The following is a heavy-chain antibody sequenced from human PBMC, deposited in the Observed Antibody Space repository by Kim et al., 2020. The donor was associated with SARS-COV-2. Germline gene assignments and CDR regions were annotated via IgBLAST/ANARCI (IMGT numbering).Heavy chain of an antibody. Sequence: GGSLRLSCAASGFTFSDYYMSWIRQAPGKGLEWVSYICSSSSYTNYADSVKGRFTISRDNAKNSLYLQMNSLRAEDTAVYYCAREVAVAGGLFDYWGQGTLVTVSS. CDR2: ICSSSSYT. J-gene: IGHJ4*02. CDR1: GFTFSDYY. CDR3: AREVAVAGGLFDY. V-gene: IGHV3-11*06. D-gene: IGHD6-19*01.